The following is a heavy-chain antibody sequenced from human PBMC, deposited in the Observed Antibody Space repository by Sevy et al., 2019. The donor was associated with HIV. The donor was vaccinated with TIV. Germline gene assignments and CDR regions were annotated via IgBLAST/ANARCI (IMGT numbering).Heavy chain of an antibody. J-gene: IGHJ4*01. CDR3: VKDPLISLGADLFDY. Sequence: GGSLRLSCATSGFTFNSHGMHWVRQAPGKGLEWVSFIQYDGGNKNYADSVKGRFTIFLDNSKNTLYLQLSSMRTEDMALYYCVKDPLISLGADLFDYWGHGTLVTVSS. CDR1: GFTFNSHG. D-gene: IGHD3-16*01. V-gene: IGHV3-30*02. CDR2: IQYDGGNK.